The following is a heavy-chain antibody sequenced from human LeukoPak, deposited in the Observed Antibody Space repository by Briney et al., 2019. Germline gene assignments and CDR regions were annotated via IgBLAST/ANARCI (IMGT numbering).Heavy chain of an antibody. V-gene: IGHV3-21*01. D-gene: IGHD6-6*01. Sequence: GGSLRLSCAASGFTFSSYAMSWVRQAPGKGLEWVSSISSSSSYIYYADSVKGRFTTSRDNAKNSLYLQMNSLRAEDTAVYYCARPYSSSSGYWGQGTLVTVSS. J-gene: IGHJ4*02. CDR2: ISSSSSYI. CDR3: ARPYSSSSGY. CDR1: GFTFSSYA.